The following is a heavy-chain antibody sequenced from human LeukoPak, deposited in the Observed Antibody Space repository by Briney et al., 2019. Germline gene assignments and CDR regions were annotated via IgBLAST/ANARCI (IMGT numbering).Heavy chain of an antibody. CDR3: ARDALSSGWYWYFDY. CDR2: MYLSGTT. V-gene: IGHV4-4*02. CDR1: GDSINSLDL. J-gene: IGHJ4*02. D-gene: IGHD6-19*01. Sequence: SSETLSLTCTVSGDSINSLDLWSWVRQPPGKGLEWIGEMYLSGTTHSNPSVKSRVTISIDKSKNQFSLKLSSVTAADTAVYYCARDALSSGWYWYFDYWGQGTLVTVSS.